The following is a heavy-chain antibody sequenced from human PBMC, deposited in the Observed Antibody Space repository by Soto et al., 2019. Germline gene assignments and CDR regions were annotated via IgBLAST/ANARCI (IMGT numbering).Heavy chain of an antibody. D-gene: IGHD2-2*01. CDR1: GGSISSGDYY. CDR3: ARSARALPKVLVSAAIFLFGVFDL. V-gene: IGHV4-30-4*01. J-gene: IGHJ5*02. Sequence: SETLSLTCTVSGGSISSGDYYWSWIRQPPGEGLEWIGYIYYSGSTYYNPSLKSRVTISVDTSKNQFSLKLSSVTAADTAVYYCARSARALPKVLVSAAIFLFGVFDLWGQGTPVTVS. CDR2: IYYSGST.